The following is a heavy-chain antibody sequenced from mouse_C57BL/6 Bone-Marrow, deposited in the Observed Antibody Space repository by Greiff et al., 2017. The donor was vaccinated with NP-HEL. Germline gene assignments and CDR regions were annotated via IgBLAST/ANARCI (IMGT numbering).Heavy chain of an antibody. Sequence: EVQGVESGGGLVQPGGSLKLSCAASGFTFSDYYMYWVRQTPEKRLEWVAYISNGGGSTYYPDTVKGRFTISRDNAKNTLYLQMSRLKSEDTAMYYCARQGDEGIAYWGQGTLVTVSA. CDR2: ISNGGGST. J-gene: IGHJ3*01. V-gene: IGHV5-12*01. D-gene: IGHD3-3*01. CDR3: ARQGDEGIAY. CDR1: GFTFSDYY.